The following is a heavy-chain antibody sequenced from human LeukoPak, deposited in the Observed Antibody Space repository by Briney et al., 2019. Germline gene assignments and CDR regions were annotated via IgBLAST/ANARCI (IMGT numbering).Heavy chain of an antibody. Sequence: PSETLSLTCTASGGSISSSTYYWGWIRQPPGKGLELIGSVSYSGSTYYNPSLKSRVTISLDTSKNQFSLKLSSVTAADTAVYYCARQMMDSSAFDYWGQGTLVTVPS. J-gene: IGHJ4*02. V-gene: IGHV4-39*01. CDR1: GGSISSSTYY. CDR3: ARQMMDSSAFDY. CDR2: VSYSGST. D-gene: IGHD3-22*01.